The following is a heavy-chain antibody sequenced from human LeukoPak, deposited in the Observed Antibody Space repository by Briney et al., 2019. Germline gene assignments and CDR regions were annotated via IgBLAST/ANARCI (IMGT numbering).Heavy chain of an antibody. CDR1: GFTFDDYA. CDR2: ISWNSGSI. V-gene: IGHV3-9*03. D-gene: IGHD6-25*01. CDR3: AKNGESAAKDAFDI. J-gene: IGHJ3*02. Sequence: GGSLRLSCAASGFTFDDYAMHWVRQAPGKGLEWVSGISWNSGSIGYADSVKGRFTISRDNAKNSLYLQMNSLRAEDMALYYCAKNGESAAKDAFDIWGQGTMVTVSS.